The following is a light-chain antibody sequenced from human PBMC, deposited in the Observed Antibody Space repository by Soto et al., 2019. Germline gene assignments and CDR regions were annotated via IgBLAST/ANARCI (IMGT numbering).Light chain of an antibody. CDR1: RSLVYSDGNTS. CDR3: MQGTHWRHT. V-gene: IGKV2-30*01. Sequence: VVLTQSPLSLPVTEGHTSSFSTCCRRSLVYSDGNTSLNWFQQRPGQSPMRLICEVSNRDSGVPDRFCGSASGNDFTLKISRVEAEDVGVYYCMQGTHWRHTFGQGTKVDIK. CDR2: EVS. J-gene: IGKJ1*01.